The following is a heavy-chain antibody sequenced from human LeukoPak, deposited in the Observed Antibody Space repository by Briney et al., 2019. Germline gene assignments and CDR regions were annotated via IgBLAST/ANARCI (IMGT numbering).Heavy chain of an antibody. D-gene: IGHD2-2*01. CDR3: VYHCPYPPCNWLNP. CDR1: GGSIDSRIYF. Sequence: SETLSLTCNVSGGSIDSRIYFWGWIRQFPGKGLEWIGNIHYNESTYYNPSLQKRVTMSVDTSNNRLSLILTSVTAADTAIYYFVYHCPYPPCNWLNPWGQGTLVTVSS. CDR2: IHYNEST. V-gene: IGHV4-39*02. J-gene: IGHJ5*02.